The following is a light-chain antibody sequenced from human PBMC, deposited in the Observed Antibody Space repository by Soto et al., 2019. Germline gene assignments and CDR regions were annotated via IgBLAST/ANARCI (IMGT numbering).Light chain of an antibody. CDR2: DAS. J-gene: IGKJ4*01. CDR1: QSVNNY. CDR3: QQRRSWPPA. Sequence: PGARATLSCRVSQSVNNYLAWYQQKPGQAPRLLISDASNRATGIPARFSGSRSGTDFTLTISSLEPEDFAVYYCQQRRSWPPAFGGGTKVEIK. V-gene: IGKV3-11*01.